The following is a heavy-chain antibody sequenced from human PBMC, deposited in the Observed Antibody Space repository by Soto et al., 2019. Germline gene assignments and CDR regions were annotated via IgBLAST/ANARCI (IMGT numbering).Heavy chain of an antibody. J-gene: IGHJ4*02. D-gene: IGHD2-21*01. CDR1: GYTFIRYA. CDR2: INVGNGNT. V-gene: IGHV1-3*01. CDR3: ARDRRQVPVVGLYYYDY. Sequence: ASVKVSCKASGYTFIRYAMHWVRQAPGQRLEWMGWINVGNGNTKYSQKFQGRVTITRDTSASTAYVELSSLTSEDTAVYYCARDRRQVPVVGLYYYDYWGQGTLVTVSS.